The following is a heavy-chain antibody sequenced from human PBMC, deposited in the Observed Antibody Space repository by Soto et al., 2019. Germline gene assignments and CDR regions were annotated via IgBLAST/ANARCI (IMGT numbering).Heavy chain of an antibody. CDR1: GGSIISSTHY. J-gene: IGHJ5*02. V-gene: IGHV4-39*01. CDR3: ASQIGVVVVAAATRSGWFDL. CDR2: IYYSGST. D-gene: IGHD2-15*01. Sequence: XATLSLTCTVSGGSIISSTHYWGWIRQPPGKGLEWIGTIYYSGSTYYSPSLKSRVTISVDTSKNQFSLKLTSVTAADTAVYYCASQIGVVVVAAATRSGWFDLWGQGTLVTVYS.